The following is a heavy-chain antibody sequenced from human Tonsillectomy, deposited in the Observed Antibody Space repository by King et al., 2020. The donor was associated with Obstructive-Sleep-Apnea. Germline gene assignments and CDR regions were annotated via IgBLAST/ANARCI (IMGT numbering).Heavy chain of an antibody. CDR3: ARGSGAAAVNWFDP. Sequence: VQLQQWGAGLLKPSETLSLTCGVFGGSFSDYYWSWIRQPPGKGLEWIGEINHSGSTNYNPSLKSRVTISGDTSKNQFSLKLSSVTAADTAVYYCARGSGAAAVNWFDPWGQGTLVTVSS. J-gene: IGHJ5*02. D-gene: IGHD6-13*01. V-gene: IGHV4-34*01. CDR1: GGSFSDYY. CDR2: INHSGST.